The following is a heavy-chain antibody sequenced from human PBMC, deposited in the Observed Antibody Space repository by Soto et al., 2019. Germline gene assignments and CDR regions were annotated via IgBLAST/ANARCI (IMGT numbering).Heavy chain of an antibody. CDR1: GYTFTGYY. V-gene: IGHV1-2*02. D-gene: IGHD3-3*01. CDR2: INPNSGGK. Sequence: GASVKVSCKATGYTFTGYYMHWVRQAPGQGLEWMGWINPNSGGKNYAQKFQGRVTMTRDTSISTAYMELSRLRADDTAVYYCASVTDFWSGYFGYYYGMDVWGQGTTVTVSS. CDR3: ASVTDFWSGYFGYYYGMDV. J-gene: IGHJ6*02.